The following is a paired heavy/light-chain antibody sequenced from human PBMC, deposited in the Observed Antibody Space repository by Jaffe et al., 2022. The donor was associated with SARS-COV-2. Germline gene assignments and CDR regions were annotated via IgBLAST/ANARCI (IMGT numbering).Heavy chain of an antibody. D-gene: IGHD1-26*01. CDR1: GFTFSSSA. CDR2: FSGIGEIT. Sequence: EVQLLESGGGLVQPGGSLRLSCATSGFTFSSSAMSWVRQAPGKGLEWVSAFSGIGEITHYADSVQGRSAISRDISTNTLYLQMSSLRVEDTAVYYCAMRGSGKWYFDYWGQGTLVTVSS. CDR3: AMRGSGKWYFDY. J-gene: IGHJ4*02. V-gene: IGHV3-23*01.
Light chain of an antibody. V-gene: IGKV3-11*01. CDR2: DGS. J-gene: IGKJ5*01. CDR3: QQRSNWPIT. Sequence: EIVLTQSPGTLSLSPGERATLSCRASQSISDYLAWYQQKSGRAPRLLIYDGSSRATGIPARFSGSGSGTDFTLTISSLEPEDFAVYYCQQRSNWPITFGQGTRLEIK. CDR1: QSISDY.